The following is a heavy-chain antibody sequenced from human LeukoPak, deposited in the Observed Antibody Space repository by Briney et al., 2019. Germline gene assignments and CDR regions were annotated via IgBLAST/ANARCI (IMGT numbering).Heavy chain of an antibody. V-gene: IGHV3-23*01. J-gene: IGHJ3*02. CDR3: ASRQYDILTGYDGALDI. D-gene: IGHD3-9*01. CDR2: ISASGGST. CDR1: GFTFSTFA. Sequence: GGSLILSCAASGFTFSTFAMSWVRQAPGKGLEWVSIISASGGSTYYADSVKGRFTISRDISKNTLYLQMNSPRAEDTAVYYCASRQYDILTGYDGALDIWGQGTMVTVSS.